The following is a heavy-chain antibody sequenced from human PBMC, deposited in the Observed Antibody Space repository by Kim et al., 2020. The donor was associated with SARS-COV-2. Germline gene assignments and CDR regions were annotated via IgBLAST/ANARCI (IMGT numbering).Heavy chain of an antibody. V-gene: IGHV3-7*01. J-gene: IGHJ4*02. CDR3: AALDTVQVPVGI. Sequence: YVDSVKGRLTLSRDNAKNVLCLQMSSLRTEDTAIYYCAALDTVQVPVGIWGQGTLVTVSS. D-gene: IGHD1-26*01.